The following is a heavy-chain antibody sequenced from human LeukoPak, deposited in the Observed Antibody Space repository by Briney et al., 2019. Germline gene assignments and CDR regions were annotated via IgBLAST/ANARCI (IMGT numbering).Heavy chain of an antibody. Sequence: GGSLRLSCAASGFTVSSNYMSWVRQALGKGLEWVSVIYSGGSTYYADSVKGRFTISRDNSKNTLYLQMNSLRAEDTAVYYCARVRPPSDYDFWSGHDAFDIWGQGTMVTVSS. J-gene: IGHJ3*02. CDR2: IYSGGST. CDR3: ARVRPPSDYDFWSGHDAFDI. V-gene: IGHV3-53*01. CDR1: GFTVSSNY. D-gene: IGHD3-3*01.